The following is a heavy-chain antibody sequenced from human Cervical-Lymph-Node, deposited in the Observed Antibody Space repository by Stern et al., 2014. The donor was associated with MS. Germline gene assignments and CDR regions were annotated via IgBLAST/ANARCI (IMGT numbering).Heavy chain of an antibody. CDR3: TRGTTMVRGRFDP. CDR1: GYTFNTHS. V-gene: IGHV7-4-1*02. J-gene: IGHJ5*02. CDR2: INTKTGNP. D-gene: IGHD3-10*01. Sequence: QVQLVESGSELKKPGASVRVSCKTSGYTFNTHSVNWVRQAPGQGLEWMGWINTKTGNPTYAQGFRGRFVFSLDASCRTAYLEISVLKADDTAVYYCTRGTTMVRGRFDPWGQGTPVTVSS.